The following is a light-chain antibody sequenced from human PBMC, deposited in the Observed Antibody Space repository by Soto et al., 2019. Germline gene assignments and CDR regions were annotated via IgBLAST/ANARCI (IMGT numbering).Light chain of an antibody. V-gene: IGKV1-5*01. CDR3: QHYHSQSIT. CDR1: ENIFKF. J-gene: IGKJ4*01. Sequence: DILLIQSPATLSASVGDRITMTCRASENIFKFLAWYQQRSGSAPNLLIYAASDLEKGVPSRFSGSGSGTEFTLTIDNLQPNDSATYFCQHYHSQSITFGGGTQV. CDR2: AAS.